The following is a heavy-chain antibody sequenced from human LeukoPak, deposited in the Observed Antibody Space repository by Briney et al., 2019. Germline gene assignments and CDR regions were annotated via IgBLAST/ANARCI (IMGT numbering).Heavy chain of an antibody. Sequence: GASVKVSCKASGYTFTSYGISWARQAPGQGLEWMGWISAYNGNTNYAQKLQGRVTMTTDTSTSTAYMELRSLRSDDTAVYYCARDREGRDYYDRSGYGYFQHWGQGTLVTVSS. CDR1: GYTFTSYG. D-gene: IGHD3-22*01. V-gene: IGHV1-18*01. J-gene: IGHJ1*01. CDR2: ISAYNGNT. CDR3: ARDREGRDYYDRSGYGYFQH.